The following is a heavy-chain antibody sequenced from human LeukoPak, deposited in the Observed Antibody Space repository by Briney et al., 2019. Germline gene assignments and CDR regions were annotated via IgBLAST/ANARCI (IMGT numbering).Heavy chain of an antibody. J-gene: IGHJ6*02. V-gene: IGHV4-61*01. CDR1: GGSVSSGSYY. D-gene: IGHD2-15*01. CDR2: IYYSGST. CDR3: AGGYCSGGSCYGYYYYGMDV. Sequence: PSETLSLTCTVSGGSVSSGSYYWSWIRQPPGKGLEWIGYIYYSGSTKYNPSLKSRVTISVDTSKNQFSLKLSSVTAADTAVYYCAGGYCSGGSCYGYYYYGMDVWGQGTTVTVSS.